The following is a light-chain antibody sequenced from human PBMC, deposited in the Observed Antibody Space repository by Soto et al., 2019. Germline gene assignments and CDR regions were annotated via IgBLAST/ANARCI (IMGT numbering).Light chain of an antibody. J-gene: IGKJ1*01. V-gene: IGKV3-15*01. CDR1: QSVHSN. CDR3: QQYDNWPRT. CDR2: GAS. Sequence: EIVMTQSPATLSVSPGERATLSCRASQSVHSNFLAWYQQQPGQAPRLLIYGASTRATGIPARFSGSGSGTEFTLTISSLQSEDFAVYYCQQYDNWPRTFGQGTKVDIK.